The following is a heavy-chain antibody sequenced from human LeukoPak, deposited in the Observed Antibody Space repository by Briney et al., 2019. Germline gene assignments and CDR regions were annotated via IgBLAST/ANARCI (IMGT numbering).Heavy chain of an antibody. CDR3: ALLPILYYYYGMDV. CDR1: GYTFTAYY. V-gene: IGHV1-2*06. CDR2: INPNSGGT. J-gene: IGHJ6*02. D-gene: IGHD2-15*01. Sequence: ASVKVSCKASGYTFTAYYMHWVRQAPGQGLEWMGRINPNSGGTNYAQKFQGRVTVTRDTSISTAYMELSRLRSDDTAVYYCALLPILYYYYGMDVWGQGTTVTVSS.